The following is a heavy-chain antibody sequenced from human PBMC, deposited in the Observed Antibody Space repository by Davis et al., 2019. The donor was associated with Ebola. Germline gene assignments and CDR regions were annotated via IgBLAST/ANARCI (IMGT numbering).Heavy chain of an antibody. V-gene: IGHV3-48*01. CDR3: ARDEGSGWWTFDY. J-gene: IGHJ4*02. CDR2: ISSSSSTI. D-gene: IGHD6-19*01. CDR1: GFTFSSYS. Sequence: GGSLRLSCAASGFTFSSYSMNWVRQAPGKGLEWVSYISSSSSTIYYADSVKGRFTISRDNAKNSLYLQMNSLRAEDTAVYYCARDEGSGWWTFDYWGQGTLVTVSS.